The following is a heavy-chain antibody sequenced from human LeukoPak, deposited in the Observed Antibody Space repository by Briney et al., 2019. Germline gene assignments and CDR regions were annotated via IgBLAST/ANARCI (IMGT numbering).Heavy chain of an antibody. D-gene: IGHD7-27*01. CDR3: ASAWGSRHFDY. Sequence: PSETLSLTCTVSGGSISSTTYYWGWIRQPPGKGLEWIGSTYYSGITYYNPSLKSRVTISVDTSKNQFSLKLSSVTAADTAVYYCASAWGSRHFDYWGQGTLVTVSS. V-gene: IGHV4-39*01. J-gene: IGHJ4*02. CDR1: GGSISSTTYY. CDR2: TYYSGIT.